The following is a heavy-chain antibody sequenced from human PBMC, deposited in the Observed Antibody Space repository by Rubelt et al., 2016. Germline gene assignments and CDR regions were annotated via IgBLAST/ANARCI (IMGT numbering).Heavy chain of an antibody. D-gene: IGHD2/OR15-2a*01. V-gene: IGHV4-39*07. CDR2: INHSGST. CDR3: ARDSGSRIFDY. J-gene: IGHJ4*02. Sequence: QLQLQESGPGLVKPSETLSLTCTVSGGSISSSSYYWGWIRQPPGKGLEWIGEINHSGSTNYNPSLKSRVTRSVDTPKIQFSLKLSSVTAADTAVYYCARDSGSRIFDYWGQGTLVTVSS. CDR1: GGSISSSSYY.